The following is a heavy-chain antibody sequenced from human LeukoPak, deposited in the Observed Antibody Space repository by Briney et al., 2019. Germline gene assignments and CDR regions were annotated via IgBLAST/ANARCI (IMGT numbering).Heavy chain of an antibody. CDR2: INHSGST. V-gene: IGHV4-34*01. J-gene: IGHJ5*02. D-gene: IGHD2-2*01. CDR1: GGSFSGYY. CDR3: ARGQDYCSSTSCYNWFDP. Sequence: SETLSLTCAVYGGSFSGYYWSWIHQPPGKGLEWIGEINHSGSTNYNPSLKSRVTISVDTSKNQFSRKLSSVTAADTAVYYCARGQDYCSSTSCYNWFDPWVQGTLVTVSS.